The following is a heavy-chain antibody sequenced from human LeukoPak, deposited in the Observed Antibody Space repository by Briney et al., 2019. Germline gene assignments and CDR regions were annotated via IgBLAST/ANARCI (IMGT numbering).Heavy chain of an antibody. CDR2: IKSDGITI. V-gene: IGHV3-74*01. D-gene: IGHD1-20*01. Sequence: GGSLRLSCAASGFTFSNYMMHWVRQAPGKGLVWVSRIKSDGITITYADSVKGRFTISRDNAKNTLYLQMNSLRAEDTAVYYCLRDLNWSLDQWGQGTLVTVS. J-gene: IGHJ4*02. CDR3: LRDLNWSLDQ. CDR1: GFTFSNYM.